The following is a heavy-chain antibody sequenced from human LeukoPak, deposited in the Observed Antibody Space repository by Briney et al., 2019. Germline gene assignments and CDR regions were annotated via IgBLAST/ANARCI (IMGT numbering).Heavy chain of an antibody. D-gene: IGHD2-2*01. CDR2: ISARNGNI. Sequence: ASVKVSCKASGYTFTSFGISWLRQAPGQGLEWMGWISARNGNINYAQKFQGRVTMTTDTSTSTAYMELRSLRSDDTAVYYCARDVRGKQLRRTNWFDPWGQGTLVTVSS. J-gene: IGHJ5*02. V-gene: IGHV1-18*01. CDR1: GYTFTSFG. CDR3: ARDVRGKQLRRTNWFDP.